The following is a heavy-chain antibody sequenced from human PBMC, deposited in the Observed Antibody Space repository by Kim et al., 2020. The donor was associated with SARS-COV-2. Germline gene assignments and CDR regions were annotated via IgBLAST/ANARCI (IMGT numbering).Heavy chain of an antibody. Sequence: YADSVTGRFTVSRDNAKNSLFLQMNSLRPEDTALYFCAKDRDSDFWSGFDHWGQGILVTVS. V-gene: IGHV3-9*01. D-gene: IGHD3-3*01. CDR3: AKDRDSDFWSGFDH. J-gene: IGHJ4*02.